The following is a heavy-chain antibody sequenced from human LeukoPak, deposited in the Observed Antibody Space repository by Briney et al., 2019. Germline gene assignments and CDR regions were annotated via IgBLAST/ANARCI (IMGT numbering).Heavy chain of an antibody. D-gene: IGHD3-22*01. Sequence: SETLSLTCAVYGGSFSGYYWSWIRQPPGKGLEWIGEINHSGSTNYNPSLKSRVTISVGTSKNQFSLKLSSVTAADTAVYYCARLNYYDSSGYFHFDYWGQGTLVTVSS. CDR2: INHSGST. J-gene: IGHJ4*02. CDR3: ARLNYYDSSGYFHFDY. V-gene: IGHV4-34*01. CDR1: GGSFSGYY.